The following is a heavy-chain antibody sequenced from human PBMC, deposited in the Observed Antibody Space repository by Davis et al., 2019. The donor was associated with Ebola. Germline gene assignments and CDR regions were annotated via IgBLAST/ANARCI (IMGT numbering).Heavy chain of an antibody. V-gene: IGHV4-34*01. CDR3: ARVRRGYCSGGSCYGTYYYYGMDV. CDR2: INHSGST. CDR1: GGSFSGYY. J-gene: IGHJ6*02. Sequence: MPGGSLRLSCAVYGGSFSGYYWSWIRQPPGKGLEWIGEINHSGSTNYNPSLKSRVTISVDTSKNQFSLKLSSVTAADTAVYYCARVRRGYCSGGSCYGTYYYYGMDVWGQGTTVTVSS. D-gene: IGHD2-15*01.